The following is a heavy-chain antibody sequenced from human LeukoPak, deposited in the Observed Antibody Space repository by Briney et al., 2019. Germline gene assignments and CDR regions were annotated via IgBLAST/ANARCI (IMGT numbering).Heavy chain of an antibody. J-gene: IGHJ4*02. CDR3: ARDGIVGSHDY. CDR2: IDGDGSST. CDR1: GFTFSSYW. Sequence: GGSLRLSCAASGFTFSSYWMHWVRQAPGKGLVWVSRIDGDGSSTSYADAVEGRFTISRDNAKNTLSLQMNSLRADDTAAYYCARDGIVGSHDYWGQGTLVTVSS. V-gene: IGHV3-74*01. D-gene: IGHD3-3*02.